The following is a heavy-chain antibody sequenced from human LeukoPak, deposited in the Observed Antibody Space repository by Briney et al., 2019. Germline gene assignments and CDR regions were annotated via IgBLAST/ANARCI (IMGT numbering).Heavy chain of an antibody. D-gene: IGHD3-22*01. CDR2: ISAYNGNT. CDR3: AREYYYDPPDAFDN. Sequence: ASVTVSFTASGYTFTSYGISWVRQAPGQGLEWMGWISAYNGNTNYAQKLQGRVTMTTDTSTSTAYMELRSLRSDDTAVYYCAREYYYDPPDAFDNWGQGTMVTVSS. CDR1: GYTFTSYG. J-gene: IGHJ3*02. V-gene: IGHV1-18*01.